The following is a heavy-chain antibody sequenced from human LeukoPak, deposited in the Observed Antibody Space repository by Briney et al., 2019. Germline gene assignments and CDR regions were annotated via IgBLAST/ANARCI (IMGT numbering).Heavy chain of an antibody. CDR3: ARGHVTQLRPPDY. J-gene: IGHJ4*02. CDR1: GGSFSGYY. V-gene: IGHV4-34*01. Sequence: PSETLSLTCAVYGGSFSGYYWSWIRQPPGKGLEWIGEINHSGSTNYNPSLKSRVTISVDTSKNQFSLKLSSVTAADTAVYYCARGHVTQLRPPDYWGQGTLVTVSS. CDR2: INHSGST. D-gene: IGHD6-13*01.